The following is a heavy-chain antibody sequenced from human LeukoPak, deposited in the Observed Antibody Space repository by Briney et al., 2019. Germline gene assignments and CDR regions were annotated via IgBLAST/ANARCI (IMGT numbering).Heavy chain of an antibody. J-gene: IGHJ6*02. D-gene: IGHD6-13*01. V-gene: IGHV3-30-3*02. CDR1: GFTFSNSP. Sequence: GGSLRLSCAVSGFTFSNSPMHWVRQAPGKGLEWVALLSYDGNTKYYADSVKGRFTISRDNSKNTMYLQMSSLRTEDTAVYFCANDATQQQLSNLFYGMDVWGQGTTVTVSS. CDR3: ANDATQQQLSNLFYGMDV. CDR2: LSYDGNTK.